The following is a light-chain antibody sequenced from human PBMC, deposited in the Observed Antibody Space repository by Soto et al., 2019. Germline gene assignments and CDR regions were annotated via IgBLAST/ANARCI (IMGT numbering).Light chain of an antibody. Sequence: DIQMTQSPSTLSAYVGDRVSITCRASQSIGNWLAWYQQKPGKAPKPLIYMASGLESGVPPRFSGSVGGTEFTLTISRLQPEVFATYYCQQYNRPATFGQGTKVEIK. J-gene: IGKJ1*01. CDR2: MAS. CDR1: QSIGNW. CDR3: QQYNRPAT. V-gene: IGKV1-5*03.